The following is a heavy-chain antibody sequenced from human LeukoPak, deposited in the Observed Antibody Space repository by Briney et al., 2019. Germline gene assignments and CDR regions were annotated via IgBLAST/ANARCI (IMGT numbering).Heavy chain of an antibody. Sequence: PSETLSLTCTVSGGSISSYYWSWIRQPPGKGLEWIGYIYYSGSTNYNPSLKSRVTISVDTSKNQFSLKLSSVTAADTAVYYCARDPTELYTPYYGMDVWGQGTTVTVSS. CDR1: GGSISSYY. J-gene: IGHJ6*02. CDR3: ARDPTELYTPYYGMDV. CDR2: IYYSGST. D-gene: IGHD3-3*01. V-gene: IGHV4-59*01.